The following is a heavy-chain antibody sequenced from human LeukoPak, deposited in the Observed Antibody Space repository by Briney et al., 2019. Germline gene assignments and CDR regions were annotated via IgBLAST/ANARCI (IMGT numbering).Heavy chain of an antibody. D-gene: IGHD4-23*01. Sequence: SVKVSCKASGGTFSSYAISWVRQAPGQGLEWMGGIIPIFGTANYAQKFQGRVTITADESTSTAYMGLSSLRSEDTAVYYCARVNQDYGGNPKLDYWGQGTLVTVSS. J-gene: IGHJ4*02. CDR2: IIPIFGTA. CDR1: GGTFSSYA. V-gene: IGHV1-69*13. CDR3: ARVNQDYGGNPKLDY.